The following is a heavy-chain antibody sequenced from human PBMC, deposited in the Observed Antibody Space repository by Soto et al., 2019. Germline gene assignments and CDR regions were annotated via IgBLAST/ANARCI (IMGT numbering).Heavy chain of an antibody. CDR3: AKDLREQQLVPYYYYYYGMDV. V-gene: IGHV3-30*18. D-gene: IGHD6-13*01. J-gene: IGHJ6*02. Sequence: PGGSLRLSCAASGFTFSSYGMHWVRQAPGKGLEWVAVISYDGSNKYYADSVKGRFTISRDNSKNTLYLQMNSLRAEDTAVYYCAKDLREQQLVPYYYYYYGMDVWGQGTTVTVSS. CDR1: GFTFSSYG. CDR2: ISYDGSNK.